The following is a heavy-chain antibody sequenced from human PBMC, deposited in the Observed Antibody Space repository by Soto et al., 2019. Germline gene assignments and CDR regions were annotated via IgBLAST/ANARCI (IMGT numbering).Heavy chain of an antibody. V-gene: IGHV1-69*13. CDR2: IIPIFGTA. Sequence: ASVKVSCKASGGTFSSYAISWVRQAPGQGLEWMGGIIPIFGTANYAQKFQGRVTITADESTSTAYMELSSLRSEDTAVYYCAREFSGSSGFDYWGQGTLVTVSS. CDR3: AREFSGSSGFDY. CDR1: GGTFSSYA. J-gene: IGHJ4*02. D-gene: IGHD6-19*01.